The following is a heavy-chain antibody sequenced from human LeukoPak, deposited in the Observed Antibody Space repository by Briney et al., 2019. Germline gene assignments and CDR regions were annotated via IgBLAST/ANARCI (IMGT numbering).Heavy chain of an antibody. V-gene: IGHV4-30-4*08. CDR3: ARTSLGGAWFDP. CDR2: IYYNGST. D-gene: IGHD3-10*01. J-gene: IGHJ5*02. CDR1: GGSISSGDYY. Sequence: SETLSLTCTVSGGSISSGDYYWSWFRQPPGKGLEWIGYIYYNGSTYYNPSLKSRVTISVDTSKNQFSLKLSSVTAADTAVYYCARTSLGGAWFDPWGQGTLVTVSS.